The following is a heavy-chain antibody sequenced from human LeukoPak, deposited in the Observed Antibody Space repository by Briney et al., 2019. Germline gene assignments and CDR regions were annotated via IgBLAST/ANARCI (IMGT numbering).Heavy chain of an antibody. J-gene: IGHJ6*02. D-gene: IGHD3-3*01. V-gene: IGHV1-46*01. CDR1: GYTFTSYY. CDR3: ARDLSTLPHYDFWSGCYPKWYYYYGMDV. CDR2: INPSGGST. Sequence: ASVKVSCKASGYTFTSYYMHWVRQAPGQGLEWMGIINPSGGSTSYAQKFQGRVTMTRDTSTSTVYMELSSLRSEDTAVYYCARDLSTLPHYDFWSGCYPKWYYYYGMDVWGQGTTVTVSS.